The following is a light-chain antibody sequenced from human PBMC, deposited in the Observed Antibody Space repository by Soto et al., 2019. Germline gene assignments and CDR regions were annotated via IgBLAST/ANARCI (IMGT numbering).Light chain of an antibody. CDR2: GAS. J-gene: IGKJ2*01. CDR3: QQYNNWPPDT. V-gene: IGKV3-15*01. Sequence: EIVLTQSPGTLSLSPGERATLSCRASQSVNNNLAWYQQKRRQAPRLLIYGASTRATGIPGRFRGSGSGTEFTLTITSLQSEDFAVYFCQQYNNWPPDTFGQGTKV. CDR1: QSVNNN.